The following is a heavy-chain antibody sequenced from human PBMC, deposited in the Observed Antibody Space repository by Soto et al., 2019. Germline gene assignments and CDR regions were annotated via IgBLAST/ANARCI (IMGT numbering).Heavy chain of an antibody. J-gene: IGHJ4*02. V-gene: IGHV3-33*06. CDR2: IWYDETTK. Sequence: QVRLVESGGGVVQPGRSLRLSCAATGFTFSDYGMHWVRQAPGKGLEWVAVIWYDETTKYYIDSVKGRFTVSRDNSKNTLYLQLNNLRADDTAVYYCAKSFTPAIVYGGFDSWGQGALVTVSS. D-gene: IGHD4-17*01. CDR1: GFTFSDYG. CDR3: AKSFTPAIVYGGFDS.